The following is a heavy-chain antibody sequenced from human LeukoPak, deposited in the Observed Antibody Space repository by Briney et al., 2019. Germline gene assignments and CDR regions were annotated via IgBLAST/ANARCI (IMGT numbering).Heavy chain of an antibody. V-gene: IGHV4-59*01. CDR1: GGSISSYY. CDR2: IYFTGST. Sequence: SETLSLTCTVSGGSISSYYWSWIRQPPGKGLEWIGYIYFTGSTKYNPSLMSRFTISVDTSKNQFSLKLSSVTAADTAVYYCARVGVVGPYYYMDVWGKGTTVTVSS. D-gene: IGHD1-26*01. J-gene: IGHJ6*03. CDR3: ARVGVVGPYYYMDV.